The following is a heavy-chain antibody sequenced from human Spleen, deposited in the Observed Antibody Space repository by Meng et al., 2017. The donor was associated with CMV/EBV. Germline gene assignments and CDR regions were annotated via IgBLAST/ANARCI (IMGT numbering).Heavy chain of an antibody. CDR1: GDSVSSGSYY. CDR3: ARVGITMVRGSSSGYGMDV. CDR2: IYYSGST. Sequence: GSLRLSCTVSGDSVSSGSYYWSWIRQPPGKGLEWIGYIYYSGSTDYNPSLKSRVTISVDTSKNQFSLKLSSVTAADTAMYYCARVGITMVRGSSSGYGMDVWGQGTTVTVSS. J-gene: IGHJ6*02. D-gene: IGHD3-10*01. V-gene: IGHV4-61*01.